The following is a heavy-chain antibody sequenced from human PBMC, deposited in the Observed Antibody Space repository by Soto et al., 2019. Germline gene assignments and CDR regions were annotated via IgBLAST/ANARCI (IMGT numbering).Heavy chain of an antibody. Sequence: QVQVVQSGAEVKKPGSSVKVSCKASGGTFNTYSVSWVRQAPGQGLEWMGSISPVFETADIGHKFHDRLTITAGKPTGTTYMELGSLRSDDTAVYYCLGGFHGRLDHWGQGTLVTVSS. V-gene: IGHV1-69*08. J-gene: IGHJ4*02. D-gene: IGHD1-26*01. CDR3: LGGFHGRLDH. CDR2: ISPVFETA. CDR1: GGTFNTYS.